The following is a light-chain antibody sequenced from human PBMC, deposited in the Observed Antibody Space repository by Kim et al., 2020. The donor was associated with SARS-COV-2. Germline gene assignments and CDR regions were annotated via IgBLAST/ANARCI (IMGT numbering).Light chain of an antibody. CDR2: GAS. CDR3: QQYGSSPYT. CDR1: QSVSRSY. Sequence: WSPGERGTLSCRASQSVSRSYLAWYQQKPGQAPRLLIYGASSRATGIPDMFSGSGSGTDFTLTISRLEPEDFAVYYCQQYGSSPYTFGQGTKLEI. J-gene: IGKJ2*01. V-gene: IGKV3-20*01.